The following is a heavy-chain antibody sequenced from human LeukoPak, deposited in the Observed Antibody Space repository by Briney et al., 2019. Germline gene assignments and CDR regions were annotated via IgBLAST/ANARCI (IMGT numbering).Heavy chain of an antibody. CDR3: ARGRLRGGAVAGRNWFDP. D-gene: IGHD6-19*01. J-gene: IGHJ5*02. Sequence: GASVKVSCKASGYTFTGYYMHWVRQAPGQGLEWMGWINPNSGGTNYAQKFQGRVTMTRDTSISTAYMELSRLRSDDTAVYYCARGRLRGGAVAGRNWFDPWGQGTLVTVSS. CDR2: INPNSGGT. V-gene: IGHV1-2*02. CDR1: GYTFTGYY.